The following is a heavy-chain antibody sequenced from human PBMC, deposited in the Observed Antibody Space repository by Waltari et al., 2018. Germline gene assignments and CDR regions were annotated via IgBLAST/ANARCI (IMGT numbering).Heavy chain of an antibody. CDR2: IKQSGLT. D-gene: IGHD1-26*01. CDR3: AGGTASAWELGHS. V-gene: IGHV4-34*01. Sequence: QVQLHQGGAGLLKPSETLSLTCVVYGGSFSDYYWRWIRQPPGKGLEWLGEIKQSGLTNYNPSGKSRATMSLDTSKNQFSLKLSALTAADTAVYYCAGGTASAWELGHSWGQGTLVTVSS. J-gene: IGHJ4*02. CDR1: GGSFSDYY.